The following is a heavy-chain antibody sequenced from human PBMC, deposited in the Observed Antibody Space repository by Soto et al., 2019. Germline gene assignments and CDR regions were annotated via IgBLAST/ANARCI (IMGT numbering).Heavy chain of an antibody. J-gene: IGHJ4*01. CDR1: GFVFSSYV. CDR2: ITDNGGST. CDR3: AKDICGPSSCYHDY. V-gene: IGHV3-23*01. D-gene: IGHD2-15*01. Sequence: EVQLLESGGGLVQPGGSLRLSCAASGFVFSSYVMNWVCQAPGTGLVWVSSITDNGGSTYYVVSVKGRFTITRDNSKNTLYLQMNSLRPHDTAVYYCAKDICGPSSCYHDYWSHGTLVTVSP.